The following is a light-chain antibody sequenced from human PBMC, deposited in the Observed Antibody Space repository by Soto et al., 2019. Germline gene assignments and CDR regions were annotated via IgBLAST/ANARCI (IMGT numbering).Light chain of an antibody. Sequence: DIVITQSPDPLAVSLGERATINCKSSQSVLYSSNNKNYLAWYQHKPGLPPKVVIYWASTRESGVPDRFSGSGSGTDFTLTISSLQADDVAVYYCQQYYSSPWTFGQGTKVEIK. CDR2: WAS. CDR3: QQYYSSPWT. J-gene: IGKJ1*01. CDR1: QSVLYSSNNKNY. V-gene: IGKV4-1*01.